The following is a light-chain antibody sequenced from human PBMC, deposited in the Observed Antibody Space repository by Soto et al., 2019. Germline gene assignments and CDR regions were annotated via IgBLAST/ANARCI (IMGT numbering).Light chain of an antibody. V-gene: IGLV2-14*01. CDR3: RSYTSSRAYV. J-gene: IGLJ1*01. CDR1: RSDVGGYKY. Sequence: QSALTQPASVSGSRGHSITISCTPTRSDVGGYKYVSWYQQQSGKAPKLMIHEVSNRPSGLSNRLSGSKSGNTASLTISGLQAEDEADYYCRSYTSSRAYVFGIGTKVTVL. CDR2: EVS.